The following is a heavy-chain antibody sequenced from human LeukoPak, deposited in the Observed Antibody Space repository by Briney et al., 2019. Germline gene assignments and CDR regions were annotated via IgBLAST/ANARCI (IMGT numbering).Heavy chain of an antibody. CDR3: ARRGRRCSSTSCYFRYNWFDP. V-gene: IGHV4-4*02. CDR1: GGSITSNNW. J-gene: IGHJ5*02. CDR2: INHSGST. Sequence: PSETLSLTCAVSGGSITSNNWWSWVRQSPGKGLEGIGEINHSGSTNYNPSLKSRVTISVDTSKNQFSLKLSSVTAADTAVYYCARRGRRCSSTSCYFRYNWFDPWGQGTLVTVSS. D-gene: IGHD2-2*01.